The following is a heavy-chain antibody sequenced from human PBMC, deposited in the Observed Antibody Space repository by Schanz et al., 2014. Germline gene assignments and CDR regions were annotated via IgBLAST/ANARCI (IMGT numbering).Heavy chain of an antibody. CDR1: GFPFSDYF. Sequence: VQLVESGGGLIQPGGSLRLSCAASGFPFSDYFMAWIRQPPGRGLEWVSYIGNGGVTIYYADSVKGRFTISRDNSKNSLYLQMNSLRAEDTAVYHCVSSGSYSSYAFWGQGTLVNVSS. V-gene: IGHV3-11*04. J-gene: IGHJ4*02. D-gene: IGHD3-10*01. CDR3: VSSGSYSSYAF. CDR2: IGNGGVTI.